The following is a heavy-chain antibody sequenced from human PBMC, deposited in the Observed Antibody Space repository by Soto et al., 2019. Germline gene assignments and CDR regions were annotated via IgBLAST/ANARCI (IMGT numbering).Heavy chain of an antibody. CDR1: GDSISSSSYL. Sequence: SETLSLTCTVSGDSISSSSYLWGWIRQPPGKGLEWIGSIYYSGSTYHHPSLKTRVTMSIDTSANLFSMNLSAVTAADTAIYYCGKGFYGSGGPDVWGPGTLVTVSS. CDR2: IYYSGST. CDR3: GKGFYGSGGPDV. J-gene: IGHJ4*02. V-gene: IGHV4-39*01. D-gene: IGHD3-10*01.